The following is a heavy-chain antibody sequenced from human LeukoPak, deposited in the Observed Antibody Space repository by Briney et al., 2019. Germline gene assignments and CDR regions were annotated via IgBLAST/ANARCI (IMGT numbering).Heavy chain of an antibody. Sequence: PGGSLRLSCAASGFTFSSYAMHWVRQAPGKGLEWVAVISYDGSNKYYADSVKGRFTISRDNSKNTLYLQMNSLRAEDTAVYYCARDKTYSGYHYYYGMDVWGKGTTVSVSS. D-gene: IGHD5-12*01. CDR2: ISYDGSNK. J-gene: IGHJ6*04. CDR1: GFTFSSYA. CDR3: ARDKTYSGYHYYYGMDV. V-gene: IGHV3-30*04.